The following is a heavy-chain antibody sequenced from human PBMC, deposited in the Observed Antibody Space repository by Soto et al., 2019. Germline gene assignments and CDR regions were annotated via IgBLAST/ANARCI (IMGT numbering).Heavy chain of an antibody. V-gene: IGHV1-69*01. Sequence: QVQLVQSGAEVIKPGSSVKVSCKASGGTFNTYGISWVRQAPGQGLEWMGGIVPFFGLSNNAQKFQGRVTISADESTNTAYMELSSLRSHDTAVYYCAITLAARLHYYFFDYWGQGTLVTVSS. J-gene: IGHJ4*02. D-gene: IGHD6-6*01. CDR3: AITLAARLHYYFFDY. CDR2: IVPFFGLS. CDR1: GGTFNTYG.